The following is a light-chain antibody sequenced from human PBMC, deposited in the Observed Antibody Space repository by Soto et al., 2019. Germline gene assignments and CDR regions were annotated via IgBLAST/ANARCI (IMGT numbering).Light chain of an antibody. CDR3: QSYDSSLSVWV. CDR2: RSS. J-gene: IGLJ3*02. V-gene: IGLV1-40*01. Sequence: QSVLTQPASVSGAPGQRVTISCTGSSSNIGAVYDVHWYQQLPGTAPKLLIYRSSHRPSGVPDRFSGSKSGTSAYLAITGLQAGDEADYYCQSYDSSLSVWVFGGGTKLTVL. CDR1: SSNIGAVYD.